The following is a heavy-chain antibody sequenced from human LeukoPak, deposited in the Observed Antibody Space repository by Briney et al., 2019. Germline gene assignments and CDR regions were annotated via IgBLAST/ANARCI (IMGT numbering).Heavy chain of an antibody. CDR1: GFTFSTYW. CDR3: ARLYSSSSSDY. CDR2: ITSDGSST. V-gene: IGHV3-74*01. D-gene: IGHD6-13*01. Sequence: QPGGSLRLSCAASGFTFSTYWMHWVRHAPGKGLVWVSRITSDGSSTSYADSVKGRFTISRDNAKNTLYLQMNSLRAEDTAVYYCARLYSSSSSDYWGQGTLVTVSS. J-gene: IGHJ4*02.